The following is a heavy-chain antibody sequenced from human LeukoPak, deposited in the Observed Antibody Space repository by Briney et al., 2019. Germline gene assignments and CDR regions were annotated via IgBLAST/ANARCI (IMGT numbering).Heavy chain of an antibody. V-gene: IGHV1-2*04. Sequence: ASVKVSCKASGYTFTGYYMHWVRQAPGQGLEWMGWINPNSGGTNYAQKFQGWVTMTRDTSISTAYMELSRLRSDDTAVYYCARSGADTYGLQASGDFDYWGQGILVTVSS. CDR3: ARSGADTYGLQASGDFDY. D-gene: IGHD5-18*01. CDR1: GYTFTGYY. J-gene: IGHJ4*02. CDR2: INPNSGGT.